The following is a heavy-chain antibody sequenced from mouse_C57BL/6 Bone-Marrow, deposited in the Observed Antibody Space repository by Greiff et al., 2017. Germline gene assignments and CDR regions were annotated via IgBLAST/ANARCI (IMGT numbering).Heavy chain of an antibody. CDR3: ARGTVVATDYAMDY. D-gene: IGHD1-1*01. Sequence: QVQLKEPGAELVKPGASVKLSCKASGYTFTSYWMHWVKQRPGRGLEWIGRIDPNSGGTKYNEKFKSKATLTVDKPSSTAYMQLSSLTSEDAAVYYCARGTVVATDYAMDYWGQGTSVTGSS. V-gene: IGHV1-72*01. CDR1: GYTFTSYW. CDR2: IDPNSGGT. J-gene: IGHJ4*01.